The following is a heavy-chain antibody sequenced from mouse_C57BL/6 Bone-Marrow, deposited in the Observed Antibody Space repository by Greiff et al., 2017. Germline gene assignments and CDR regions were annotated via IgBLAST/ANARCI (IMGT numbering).Heavy chain of an antibody. CDR2: IYPGDGDT. CDR1: GYAFSSYW. V-gene: IGHV1-80*01. CDR3: ASEIYYYVYFDY. D-gene: IGHD1-1*01. Sequence: QVQLQQSGAELVKPGASVKISCKASGYAFSSYWMNWVKQRPGKGLEWIGQIYPGDGDTNYNGKFKGKATLTADKSSSTAYMQLSSLTSEDSAVYFCASEIYYYVYFDYWGQGTTLTVSS. J-gene: IGHJ2*01.